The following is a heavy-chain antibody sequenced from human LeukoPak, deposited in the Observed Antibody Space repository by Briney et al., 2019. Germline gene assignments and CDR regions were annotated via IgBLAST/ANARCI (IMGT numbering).Heavy chain of an antibody. CDR2: ISGGGDST. J-gene: IGHJ3*02. V-gene: IGHV3-23*01. CDR3: AKGLRDSHYDAFDI. CDR1: GFTFSNAW. Sequence: GGSLRLSCAASGFTFSNAWMSWVRQAPGKGLEWVSGISGGGDSTHYADSVKGRFTISRDNSKNTLYLQMNSLRAEDTAVYYCAKGLRDSHYDAFDIWGQGTMVTVSS. D-gene: IGHD4-11*01.